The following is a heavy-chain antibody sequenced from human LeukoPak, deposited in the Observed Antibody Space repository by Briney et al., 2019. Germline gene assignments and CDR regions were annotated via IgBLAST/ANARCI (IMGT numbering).Heavy chain of an antibody. CDR1: GGTFSSYA. J-gene: IGHJ4*02. V-gene: IGHV1-69*04. CDR2: IIPILGIA. Sequence: SVKVSCKASGGTFSSYAISWVRQAPGQGLEWMGRIIPILGIANYAQKFQGRVTITADKSTSTAYMELSSLRSEDTAVYYCARDRIQLWLPNDYWGQGTLVTVSS. D-gene: IGHD5-18*01. CDR3: ARDRIQLWLPNDY.